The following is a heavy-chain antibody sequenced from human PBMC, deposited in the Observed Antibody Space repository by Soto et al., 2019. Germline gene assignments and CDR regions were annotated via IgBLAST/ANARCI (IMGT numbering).Heavy chain of an antibody. CDR3: ARGGYTHVFEATL. CDR2: IYHSGRT. J-gene: IGHJ4*02. V-gene: IGHV4-38-2*01. Sequence: SETLSLTCAVSDYSISSGYYWGWIRQPPGKGLEWIGSIYHSGRTIYNPSLKSRVNISLDTSKNQFSLNLRSVTAADTALYYCARGGYTHVFEATLWGQGALVT. D-gene: IGHD5-18*01. CDR1: DYSISSGYY.